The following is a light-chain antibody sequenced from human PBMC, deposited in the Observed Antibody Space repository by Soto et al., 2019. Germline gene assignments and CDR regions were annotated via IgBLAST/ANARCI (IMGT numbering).Light chain of an antibody. J-gene: IGKJ1*01. V-gene: IGKV1-5*03. CDR3: QQYNNWPPRT. CDR2: RAS. Sequence: DIQMTQSPSTLSASVGDRVTITCRASQDIGTWLAWYQQKPEKAPKVLIYRASHLESGVPSRFSASGSGTEFTLTISSLQSEDFAVYYCQQYNNWPPRTFGQGTKVDIK. CDR1: QDIGTW.